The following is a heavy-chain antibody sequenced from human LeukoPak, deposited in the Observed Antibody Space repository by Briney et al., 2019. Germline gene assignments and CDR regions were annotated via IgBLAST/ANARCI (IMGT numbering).Heavy chain of an antibody. Sequence: GGSLRLSCAASGFTFSSYSMNWVRQAPGKGLEWVSSISSSSSYIYYADSVKGRFTISRDNAKNSLYLQMNSLRAEDTAVYYCAKGPDSSGYYYYVDYWGRGTLVTVSS. CDR1: GFTFSSYS. CDR2: ISSSSSYI. D-gene: IGHD3-22*01. V-gene: IGHV3-21*03. CDR3: AKGPDSSGYYYYVDY. J-gene: IGHJ4*02.